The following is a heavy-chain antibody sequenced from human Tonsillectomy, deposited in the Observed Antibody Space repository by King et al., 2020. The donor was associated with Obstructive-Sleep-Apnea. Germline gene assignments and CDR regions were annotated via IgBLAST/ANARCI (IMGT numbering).Heavy chain of an antibody. D-gene: IGHD3-16*01. CDR3: ARSPLMTLGGLD. Sequence: QLQESGPGLLKPSETLSLTCSVSCGSISSSTYYWGWIRQPPGKGLECIGSIYYVGSTYYNPSLKSRVTISVDTSKNQFSLKLTSVTAADTAVYYCARSPLMTLGGLDWGQGTLVTVSS. V-gene: IGHV4-39*07. CDR1: CGSISSSTYY. CDR2: IYYVGST. J-gene: IGHJ4*02.